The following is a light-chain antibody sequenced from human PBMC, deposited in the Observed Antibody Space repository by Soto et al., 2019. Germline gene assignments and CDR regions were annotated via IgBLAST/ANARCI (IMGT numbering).Light chain of an antibody. V-gene: IGKV1-39*01. CDR2: TVS. J-gene: IGKJ3*01. Sequence: DIQMTQSPSSLSASVGDRVTITCRTSQNISIYLKWYQQKPGKAPKLLIYTVSNLQSGVPSRFSADGSGTDFTLTISSLQPEDFATYYCQQSSSTPPFTFGPGTKVDL. CDR1: QNISIY. CDR3: QQSSSTPPFT.